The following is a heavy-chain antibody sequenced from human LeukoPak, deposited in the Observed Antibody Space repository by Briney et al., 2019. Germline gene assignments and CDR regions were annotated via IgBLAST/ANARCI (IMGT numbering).Heavy chain of an antibody. J-gene: IGHJ4*02. V-gene: IGHV3-11*01. Sequence: GGSLRLSCVVSGFTFSDAWMTWVRQAPGKGLEWVSYISGSDSTIYYADSVKGRFTISRDNSKNTLYLQMNSLRAEDTAVYYCAKAFEYSSSIGNYWGQGTLVTVSS. D-gene: IGHD6-6*01. CDR3: AKAFEYSSSIGNY. CDR2: ISGSDSTI. CDR1: GFTFSDAW.